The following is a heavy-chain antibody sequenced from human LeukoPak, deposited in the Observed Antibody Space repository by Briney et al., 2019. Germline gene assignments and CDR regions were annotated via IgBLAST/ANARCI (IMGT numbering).Heavy chain of an antibody. CDR1: GGSISSYY. D-gene: IGHD6-13*01. CDR3: AITAAGTDGHDY. Sequence: SETLSLTCTVSGGSISSYYWSWIRQPPGKGLEWIGYIYYSGSTNYNPSLKSRVTISVDTSKNQFSLKLSSVTAADTAVYYCAITAAGTDGHDYWGQGTLVTVSS. V-gene: IGHV4-59*12. CDR2: IYYSGST. J-gene: IGHJ4*02.